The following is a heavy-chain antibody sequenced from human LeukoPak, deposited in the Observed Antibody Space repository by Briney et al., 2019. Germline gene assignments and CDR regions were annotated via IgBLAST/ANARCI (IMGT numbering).Heavy chain of an antibody. CDR3: TRVGANAFDI. J-gene: IGHJ3*02. CDR1: GFTFGDYA. D-gene: IGHD1-26*01. CDR2: IRSKAYGGTT. Sequence: PGGSLRLSCTASGFTFGDYAMSWVRQAPGKGLEWVGFIRSKAYGGTTEYAASVKGRFTISRDDSKSIAYLQMNSLKTEDTAVYYCTRVGANAFDIWGQGTMVTVSS. V-gene: IGHV3-49*04.